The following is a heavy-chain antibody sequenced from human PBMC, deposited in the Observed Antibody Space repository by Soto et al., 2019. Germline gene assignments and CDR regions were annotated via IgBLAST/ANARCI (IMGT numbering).Heavy chain of an antibody. J-gene: IGHJ4*02. Sequence: QVQLVQSGAEVKKPGASVKVSCKASGYMFVTYGINWVRQAPGQGLEWMGWISAHNGNTKYAQNLQGRVTMTTDASTSTAYMEMRGLRSDDTAVYYCARDLDGSGSYYTDYWGPGTLVTVSS. CDR3: ARDLDGSGSYYTDY. V-gene: IGHV1-18*01. CDR2: ISAHNGNT. CDR1: GYMFVTYG. D-gene: IGHD3-10*01.